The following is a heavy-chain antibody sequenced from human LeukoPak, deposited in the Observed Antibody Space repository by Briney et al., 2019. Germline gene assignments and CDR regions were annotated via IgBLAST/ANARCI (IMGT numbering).Heavy chain of an antibody. D-gene: IGHD5-12*01. V-gene: IGHV1-18*01. CDR2: ISAYNGNT. CDR3: ARVEYSGYDAY. CDR1: GYTFTSYG. Sequence: ASVKVSCXASGYTFTSYGVSWVRQAPGQGLEWMGWISAYNGNTNCAQKLQGRVTMTTDTSTSTAYMELRSLRSDDTAVYYCARVEYSGYDAYWGQGTLVTVSS. J-gene: IGHJ4*02.